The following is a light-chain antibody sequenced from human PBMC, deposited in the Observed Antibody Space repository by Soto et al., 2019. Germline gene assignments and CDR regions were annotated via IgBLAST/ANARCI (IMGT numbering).Light chain of an antibody. Sequence: QSALTQPRSVSGSPGQSVTISCTGTNSYIGNYNYVSWYQQHPGKAPKVMIYDVSKRPSGVPDRFSGSKSGNTASLTISGLQDEDEADYFCAAWDDSLSRVVFGGGTQLTVL. J-gene: IGLJ2*01. V-gene: IGLV2-11*01. CDR1: NSYIGNYNY. CDR2: DVS. CDR3: AAWDDSLSRVV.